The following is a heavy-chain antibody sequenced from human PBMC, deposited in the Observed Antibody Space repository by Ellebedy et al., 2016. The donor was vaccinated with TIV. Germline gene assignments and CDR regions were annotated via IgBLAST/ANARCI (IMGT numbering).Heavy chain of an antibody. Sequence: MPSETLSLTCAVYGGSFSDYYWTWIRQPPGKGLEWIGDINHSGSTNYNPSLKSRVTISVDTSKKHFSLKLRSVTAADTAVYFCARSAHNYGYDYWGQGTLVTVSS. CDR1: GGSFSDYY. J-gene: IGHJ4*02. CDR2: INHSGST. D-gene: IGHD5-18*01. V-gene: IGHV4-34*01. CDR3: ARSAHNYGYDY.